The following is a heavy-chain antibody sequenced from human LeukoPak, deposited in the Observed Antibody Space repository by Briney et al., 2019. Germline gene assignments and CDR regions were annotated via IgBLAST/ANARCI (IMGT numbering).Heavy chain of an antibody. V-gene: IGHV1-69*05. CDR1: GGTFSSYA. Sequence: ASVKVSCKASGGTFSSYAINWVRQAPGQGLGWMGGVIPIFGAPNHAHRFQGRLTITTDESTRTAYMNLTSLRSEDTAVYYCARDLRIASSGDWFDPWGQGTLVTVSS. J-gene: IGHJ5*02. CDR3: ARDLRIASSGDWFDP. CDR2: VIPIFGAP. D-gene: IGHD6-19*01.